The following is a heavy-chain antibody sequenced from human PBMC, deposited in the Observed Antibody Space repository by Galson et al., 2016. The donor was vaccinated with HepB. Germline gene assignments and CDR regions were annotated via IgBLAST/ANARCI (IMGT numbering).Heavy chain of an antibody. Sequence: SLRLSCAASGFSLSTYGMLWVRQAPGKGLQWVALISYDGSRKYYADSVKGRSTISRDNSKNTLFLQMSSLRAEDTAVYYCAKEGEAYCGTDCSLDYWGQGTLITVSS. CDR3: AKEGEAYCGTDCSLDY. CDR2: ISYDGSRK. V-gene: IGHV3-30*18. D-gene: IGHD2-21*02. J-gene: IGHJ4*02. CDR1: GFSLSTYG.